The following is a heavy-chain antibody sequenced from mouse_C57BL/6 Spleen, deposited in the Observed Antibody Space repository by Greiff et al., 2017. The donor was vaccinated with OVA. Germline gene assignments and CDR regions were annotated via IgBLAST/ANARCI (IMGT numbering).Heavy chain of an antibody. CDR1: GFNIKNTY. V-gene: IGHV14-3*01. CDR3: ARPYYYGSSYFDY. D-gene: IGHD1-1*01. J-gene: IGHJ2*01. Sequence: VQLKESVAELVRPGASVKLSCTASGFNIKNTYMHWVKQRPEQGLEWIGRIDPANGNTKYAPKFQGKATITADTSSNTAYLQLSSLTSEDTAIYYCARPYYYGSSYFDYWGQGTTLTVSS. CDR2: IDPANGNT.